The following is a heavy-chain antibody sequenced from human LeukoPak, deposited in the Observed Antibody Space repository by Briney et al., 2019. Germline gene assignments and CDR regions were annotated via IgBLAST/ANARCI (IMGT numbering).Heavy chain of an antibody. J-gene: IGHJ4*02. CDR1: GFTLSDYW. V-gene: IGHV3-74*01. CDR2: IYSDESSA. CDR3: ARNGNFGYQFDY. Sequence: PGGSLRLSCTASGFTLSDYWMQWVRQAPGKGLGWISRIYSDESSAYYADSVKGRFTISRDYSKNTMYLQINSLRAEDTAVYYCARNGNFGYQFDYWGQGTLVTVSS. D-gene: IGHD4-23*01.